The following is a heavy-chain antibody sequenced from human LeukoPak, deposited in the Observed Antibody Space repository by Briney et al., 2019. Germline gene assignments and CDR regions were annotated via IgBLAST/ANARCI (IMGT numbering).Heavy chain of an antibody. V-gene: IGHV3-23*01. D-gene: IGHD2-2*01. CDR1: GFTFSNYA. Sequence: GGSLRLSCAVSGFTFSNYAMSWVRQAPGKGLEWVSVISGSGRTTYYADSMKGRFTISRDNSKNTLYLHMSSLRAEDTAVYYCARDSPSSTSWGYWGQGTLVTVSS. CDR2: ISGSGRTT. CDR3: ARDSPSSTSWGY. J-gene: IGHJ4*02.